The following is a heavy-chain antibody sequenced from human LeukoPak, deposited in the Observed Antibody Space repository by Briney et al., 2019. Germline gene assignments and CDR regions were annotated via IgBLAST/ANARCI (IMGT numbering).Heavy chain of an antibody. D-gene: IGHD2-15*01. Sequence: GGSLRLSCAASGLAFSAYEMHWVRQAPRKGLVWVSRISTDGYTTDYADFVQGRLTASRDNTKNTWSLEMNSLRAEDTAVYYCVVGGSPGYWGQGTLVTVSS. V-gene: IGHV3-74*01. CDR2: ISTDGYTT. CDR1: GLAFSAYE. CDR3: VVGGSPGY. J-gene: IGHJ4*02.